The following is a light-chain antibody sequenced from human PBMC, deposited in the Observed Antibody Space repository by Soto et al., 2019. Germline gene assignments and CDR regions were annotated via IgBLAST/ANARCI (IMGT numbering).Light chain of an antibody. V-gene: IGKV1-5*01. CDR1: QSISSW. J-gene: IGKJ1*01. CDR2: DAS. Sequence: DIQMTQSPSTLSASVGDRVTITCRASQSISSWLAWYQQKPGKAPKLLIYDASSLESGVPSRFSGLGSGTEFTRTISSRQPDDFAAYYCQQYNSYSSTFGQGTKVEI. CDR3: QQYNSYSST.